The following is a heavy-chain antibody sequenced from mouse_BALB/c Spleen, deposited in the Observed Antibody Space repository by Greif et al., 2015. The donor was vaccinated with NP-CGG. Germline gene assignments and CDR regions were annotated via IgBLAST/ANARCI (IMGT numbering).Heavy chain of an antibody. V-gene: IGHV14-3*02. D-gene: IGHD4-1*01. CDR2: IDPANGNT. CDR1: GFNIKDTY. CDR3: ANWDWYYDV. J-gene: IGHJ1*01. Sequence: VQLQQSGAELVKPGASVKLSCTASGFNIKDTYMQWVKQRPEQGLEWIGRIDPANGNTKYDPKFQGKATITADTSSNTACLQLSSLTSEDTAVYYCANWDWYYDVWGAGTTVTVSS.